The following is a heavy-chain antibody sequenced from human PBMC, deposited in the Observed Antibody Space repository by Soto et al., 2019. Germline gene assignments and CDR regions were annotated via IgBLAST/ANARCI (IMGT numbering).Heavy chain of an antibody. CDR3: ARGDCSGGSCYYFDY. Sequence: SETLSLTCAVSGGSIGSGGYFWSWIRQHPGKGLEWIGFIFYSGSTFYNPSLKSPVTISVDTSKNQFSLKLTSVTAADTAVYYSARGDCSGGSCYYFDYWDQGTLVTVSS. CDR1: GGSIGSGGYF. D-gene: IGHD2-15*01. V-gene: IGHV4-31*11. CDR2: IFYSGST. J-gene: IGHJ4*02.